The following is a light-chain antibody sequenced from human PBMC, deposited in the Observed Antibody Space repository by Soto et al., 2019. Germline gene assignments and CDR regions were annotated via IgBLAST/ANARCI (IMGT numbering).Light chain of an antibody. J-gene: IGKJ4*01. CDR3: QQYATDPLT. V-gene: IGKV3-20*01. Sequence: EIVLTQSPGTLSLSPGDRATLSCRASQSVGRDYLAWFQHKAGQAPRLLVHGASNRATGIPDRFSSSASGTDFTLTTTRLETEDFPVYYCQQYATDPLTFGGGTKVEI. CDR2: GAS. CDR1: QSVGRDY.